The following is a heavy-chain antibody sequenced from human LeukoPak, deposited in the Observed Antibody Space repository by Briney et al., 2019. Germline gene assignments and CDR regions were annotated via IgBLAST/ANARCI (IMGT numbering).Heavy chain of an antibody. D-gene: IGHD6-6*01. CDR3: ARYSSSPRGYYYYYGMDV. CDR1: GGSISSYY. V-gene: IGHV4-59*01. Sequence: PSETLSLTCTVPGGSISSYYWSWIRQPPGKGLEWIGYIYYSGSTNYNPSLKSRVTISVDTSKDQFSLKLSSVTAADTAVYYCARYSSSPRGYYYYYGMDVWGQGTTVTVSS. CDR2: IYYSGST. J-gene: IGHJ6*02.